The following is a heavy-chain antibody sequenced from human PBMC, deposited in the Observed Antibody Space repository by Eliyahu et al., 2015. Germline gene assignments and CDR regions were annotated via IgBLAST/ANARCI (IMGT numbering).Heavy chain of an antibody. J-gene: IGHJ4*02. D-gene: IGHD3-22*01. CDR3: ARTFYSSGLDH. CDR1: GFSISSGYX. V-gene: IGHV4-38-2*01. CDR2: ISHSGTT. Sequence: QGQLQESGPGLVRTSETLSLTXXXXGFSISSGYXWXXXRQPPGKGLEWLGSISHSGTTYYNPSLKSRVTISVDTSKNQFSLRLSHVTAADTAFYYCARTFYSSGLDHWGQGTLVTVSS.